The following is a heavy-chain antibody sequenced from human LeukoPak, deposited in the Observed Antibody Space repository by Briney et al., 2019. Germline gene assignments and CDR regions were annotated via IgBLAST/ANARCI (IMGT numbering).Heavy chain of an antibody. CDR2: VHPNSGNT. Sequence: GASVTVSCKTSGYPFTTWEINWVRQAAGQGLEWMGCVHPNSGNTAYAQKFQGRVTMTRDTSISTAYMELSGLRFDDTAVYFCARGPRNDLWGQGTLVSVSS. J-gene: IGHJ5*02. D-gene: IGHD1-14*01. CDR3: ARGPRNDL. V-gene: IGHV1-8*01. CDR1: GYPFTTWE.